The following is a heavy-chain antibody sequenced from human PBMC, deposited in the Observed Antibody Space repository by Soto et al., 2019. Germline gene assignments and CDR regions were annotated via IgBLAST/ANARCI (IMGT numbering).Heavy chain of an antibody. V-gene: IGHV1-46*01. CDR3: ERDWSGSYPGYFDY. J-gene: IGHJ4*02. D-gene: IGHD1-26*01. CDR1: GYIFSNYY. Sequence: QVQLVQSGAEVKKPGASVKVSCKASGYIFSNYYMHWVRQAPGQGLEWMGIINPTGSRTSHAQKFQGRITMTRDTPTSTVYMELSSLSSEDTALYYCERDWSGSYPGYFDYWGQGTLVAVSS. CDR2: INPTGSRT.